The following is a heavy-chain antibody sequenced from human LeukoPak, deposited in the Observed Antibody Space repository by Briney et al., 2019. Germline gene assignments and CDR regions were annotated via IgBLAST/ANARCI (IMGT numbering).Heavy chain of an antibody. D-gene: IGHD3-10*01. CDR2: ISGSGGST. J-gene: IGHJ4*02. V-gene: IGHV3-23*01. Sequence: PGGSLRLSCAASGFTFSSYGMSWVRQAPGKGLEWVLAISGSGGSTYYADSVKGRFTISRDNSKNTLYVQVSSLRAEDTAVYYCATGSQIREADYWGQGALVTVAS. CDR1: GFTFSSYG. CDR3: ATGSQIREADY.